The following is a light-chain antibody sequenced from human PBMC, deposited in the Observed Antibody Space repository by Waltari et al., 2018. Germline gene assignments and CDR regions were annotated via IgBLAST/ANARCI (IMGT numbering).Light chain of an antibody. V-gene: IGKV3-20*01. CDR1: QTVSNRY. CDR2: GAS. CDR3: QQYGSSPALT. J-gene: IGKJ4*01. Sequence: DIVLTQSPDTLSFSPGQRASLSCRASQTVSNRYLAWYQQKPGQPPRLLIYGASSRATGIPDRFSGSGSGTDFSLTITRLESEDFAVYYCQQYGSSPALTFGGGTKVEIK.